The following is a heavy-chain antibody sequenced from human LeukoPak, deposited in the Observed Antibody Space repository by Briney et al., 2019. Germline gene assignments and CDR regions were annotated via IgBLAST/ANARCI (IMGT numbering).Heavy chain of an antibody. CDR3: ASPGIAVAGTEN. J-gene: IGHJ4*02. CDR1: GYSISSGYY. Sequence: SETLSLTCTVSGYSISSGYYWGWIRQPPGKGLEWIGSIYHSGSTYYNPPLKSRVTISVDTYNNQISLKLRSVTAADTAVYYCASPGIAVAGTENWGQGTLVTVYS. V-gene: IGHV4-38-2*02. CDR2: IYHSGST. D-gene: IGHD6-19*01.